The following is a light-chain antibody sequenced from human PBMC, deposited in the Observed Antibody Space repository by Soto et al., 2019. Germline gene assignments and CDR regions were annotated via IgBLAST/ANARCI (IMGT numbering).Light chain of an antibody. CDR1: SSDVGGYIY. V-gene: IGLV2-14*01. J-gene: IGLJ1*01. CDR3: SSYTTSSSYV. Sequence: ALTQPASVSGSPGQSITISCTGTSSDVGGYIYVSWYQQHPGKAPKLMIYDVTSRPSGVSYRFSGSKSGNTAPLTISGLQAEDEADYYCSSYTTSSSYVFGTGTKVTVL. CDR2: DVT.